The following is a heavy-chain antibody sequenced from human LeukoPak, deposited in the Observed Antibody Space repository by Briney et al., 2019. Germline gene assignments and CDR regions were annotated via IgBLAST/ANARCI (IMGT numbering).Heavy chain of an antibody. CDR1: GFTFTSYE. V-gene: IGHV3-48*03. CDR3: ARARYGDYLDY. Sequence: PGGSLRLSCAASGFTFTSYEMNWVRQAPGKGLEWVSLIKSSGSTIYYADSVKGRFTISRDNAKKSLYLQMNSLRAEDTAVYYCARARYGDYLDYWGQGTLVTVSS. D-gene: IGHD4-17*01. CDR2: IKSSGSTI. J-gene: IGHJ4*02.